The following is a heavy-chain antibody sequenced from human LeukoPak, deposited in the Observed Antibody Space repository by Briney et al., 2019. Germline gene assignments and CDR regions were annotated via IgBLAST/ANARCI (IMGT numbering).Heavy chain of an antibody. D-gene: IGHD3-9*01. CDR1: GFTFGSHA. V-gene: IGHV3-23*01. CDR2: IFGSGGSP. CDR3: ARARGYDILTGYSDPHFDY. J-gene: IGHJ4*02. Sequence: GGSLRLSCEASGFTFGSHAMYWVRQAPGKGQEWVAGIFGSGGSPHYADPVKGRFTISRDNSRNTVYLQINSLRAEDTAVYYCARARGYDILTGYSDPHFDYWGQGTLVTVSS.